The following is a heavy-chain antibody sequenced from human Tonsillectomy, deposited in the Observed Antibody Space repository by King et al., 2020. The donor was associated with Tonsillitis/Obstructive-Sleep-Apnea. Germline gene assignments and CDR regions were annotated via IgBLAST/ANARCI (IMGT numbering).Heavy chain of an antibody. V-gene: IGHV3-23*04. Sequence: VQLVESGGGLVQPGGSLRLSCAASGFTFSSYAMSWVRQAPGKGLEWVALISCSGGSTYYGNSGKGRFTISRDNSKNTLYLQINSLRAEDTAVYYCAKDHPYCSSTGCYFDYWGQGTLVTVSS. D-gene: IGHD2-2*01. CDR1: GFTFSSYA. CDR2: ISCSGGST. J-gene: IGHJ4*02. CDR3: AKDHPYCSSTGCYFDY.